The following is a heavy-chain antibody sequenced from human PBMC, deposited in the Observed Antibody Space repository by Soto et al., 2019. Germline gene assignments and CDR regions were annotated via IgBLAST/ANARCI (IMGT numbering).Heavy chain of an antibody. D-gene: IGHD6-13*01. J-gene: IGHJ3*02. Sequence: QVQLVESGGGVVQPGRSLRLSCAASGFTFSSYGMHWVRQAPGKGLEWVAVISYDGSNKYYADSVKGRFTISRDNSKNTLYLQMNSLRAEDTAVDYCAKDERSSWYAFDIWGQGTMVTVAS. CDR1: GFTFSSYG. CDR3: AKDERSSWYAFDI. V-gene: IGHV3-30*18. CDR2: ISYDGSNK.